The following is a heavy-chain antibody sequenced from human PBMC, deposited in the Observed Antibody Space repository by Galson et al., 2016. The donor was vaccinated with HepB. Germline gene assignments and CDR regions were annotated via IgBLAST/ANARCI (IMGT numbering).Heavy chain of an antibody. CDR3: TKDRFSYGSRSFDD. CDR2: ISGSGGAT. Sequence: SLILSCAASGFTFSDYAMNWVRQAPGKGLEWVSVISGSGGATYYADSVKGRFIISRDNSKNTLYLQMNSLRAEDTAIYYCTKDRFSYGSRSFDDWGQGTLITVSS. V-gene: IGHV3-23*01. CDR1: GFTFSDYA. J-gene: IGHJ4*02. D-gene: IGHD3-16*01.